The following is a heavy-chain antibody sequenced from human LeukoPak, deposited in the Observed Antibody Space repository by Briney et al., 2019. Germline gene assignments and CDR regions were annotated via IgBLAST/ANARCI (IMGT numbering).Heavy chain of an antibody. CDR3: AKDPHTSDYPYYFDY. Sequence: PGGSLRLSCAASGFTFSSFAMTWVRQAPGKGLVWVSRINSDGSSISYADSVKGRSTISRDNSKNTLYLQMNSLRAEDTAVYYCAKDPHTSDYPYYFDYWGQGTLVTVSS. CDR2: INSDGSSI. V-gene: IGHV3-23*03. CDR1: GFTFSSFA. D-gene: IGHD3-22*01. J-gene: IGHJ4*02.